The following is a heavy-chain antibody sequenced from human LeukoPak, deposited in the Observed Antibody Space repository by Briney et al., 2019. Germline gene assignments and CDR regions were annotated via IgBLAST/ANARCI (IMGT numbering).Heavy chain of an antibody. V-gene: IGHV4-39*06. Sequence: SSDPLSLTCTVCSGFISTSNYYWRRVPQPPGKALEWIGNSCYSGSSYYTPSVKSRITIAEDTSKNQLPLKLSAVTAAETAVYCCAGEAGSYNSVTFGEVIGTWGQGTLVTVSS. CDR2: SCYSGSS. D-gene: IGHD3-16*02. J-gene: IGHJ5*02. CDR3: AGEAGSYNSVTFGEVIGT. CDR1: SGFISTSNYY.